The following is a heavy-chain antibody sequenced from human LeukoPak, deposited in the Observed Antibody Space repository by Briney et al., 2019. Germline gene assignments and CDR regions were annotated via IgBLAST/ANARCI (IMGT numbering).Heavy chain of an antibody. D-gene: IGHD6-19*01. Sequence: PSETLSLTCTVSGGSISSYYWSWIRQPPGKGLEWIGYIYYSGSTNYNPSLKSRVTMSVDTSKNQFSLKLSSVTAADTAVYYCARETYSSGSSYAFDIWGQGTMVTVSS. V-gene: IGHV4-59*01. CDR3: ARETYSSGSSYAFDI. CDR2: IYYSGST. CDR1: GGSISSYY. J-gene: IGHJ3*02.